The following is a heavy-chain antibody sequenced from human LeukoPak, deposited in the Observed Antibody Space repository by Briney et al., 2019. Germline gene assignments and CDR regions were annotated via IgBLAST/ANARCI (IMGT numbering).Heavy chain of an antibody. D-gene: IGHD4-17*01. CDR2: ISGSGGST. CDR3: TLAYGDHGYFDY. CDR1: GFTFSSYA. J-gene: IGHJ4*02. Sequence: PGGSLRLSCAASGFTFSSYAMSWVRQAPGKGLEWVSAISGSGGSTYYADSVKGRFTISRDNSKNTLYLQMNSLRAEDTAVYYCTLAYGDHGYFDYWGQGTLVTVSS. V-gene: IGHV3-23*01.